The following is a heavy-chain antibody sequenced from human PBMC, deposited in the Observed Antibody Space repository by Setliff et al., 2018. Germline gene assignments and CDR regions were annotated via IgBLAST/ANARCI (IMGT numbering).Heavy chain of an antibody. CDR2: IRNLPYGGTA. J-gene: IGHJ4*02. V-gene: IGHV3-49*04. D-gene: IGHD5-18*01. CDR3: TMYVYGYVY. Sequence: LRLSCIGSEFTVGDYAVSWVRQAPGKGLEWVGFIRNLPYGGTAEYAASVKGRFTISRDDSTNSFYLLMDSLKTEDTAVYYCTMYVYGYVYWGQGTLVTVSS. CDR1: EFTVGDYA.